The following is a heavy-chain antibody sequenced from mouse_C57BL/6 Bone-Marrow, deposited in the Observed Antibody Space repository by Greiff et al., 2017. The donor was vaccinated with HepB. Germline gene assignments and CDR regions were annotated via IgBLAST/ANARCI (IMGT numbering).Heavy chain of an antibody. D-gene: IGHD1-1*01. CDR2: IHPNSGST. J-gene: IGHJ2*01. V-gene: IGHV1-64*01. CDR1: GYTFTSYW. CDR3: ARLSLYYYGSSFFDY. Sequence: QVQLQQSGAELVKPGASVKLSCKASGYTFTSYWMHWVKQRPGQGLEWIGMIHPNSGSTNYNEKFKSKATLTVDKSSSTAYMQLSSLTSEDSAVYYCARLSLYYYGSSFFDYWGQGTTLTVSS.